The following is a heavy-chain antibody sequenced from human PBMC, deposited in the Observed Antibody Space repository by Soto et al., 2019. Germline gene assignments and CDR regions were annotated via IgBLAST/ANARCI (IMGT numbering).Heavy chain of an antibody. CDR1: GGSISRGGYY. V-gene: IGHV4-31*03. Sequence: QVQLKESGPGLVKPSHTRSLTCTVSGGSISRGGYYWSWIRQHPGKGLEWIGYIYYSGSTYYNPSLKSRVTISVDTSKNQFSLKLSSVTAADTAVYYCALRTGYCSGGSCNDAFDILGQGTMVNVSS. CDR2: IYYSGST. D-gene: IGHD2-15*01. J-gene: IGHJ3*02. CDR3: ALRTGYCSGGSCNDAFDI.